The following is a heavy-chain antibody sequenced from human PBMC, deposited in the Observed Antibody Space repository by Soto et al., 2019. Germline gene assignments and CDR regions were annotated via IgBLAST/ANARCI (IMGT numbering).Heavy chain of an antibody. CDR2: ISGSGGST. D-gene: IGHD3-10*01. Sequence: GGSLRLSWAASGFTFSSYAMSWVRQAPGKGLEWVSAISGSGGSTYYADSVKGRFTISRDNSKNTLYLQMNSLRAEDTAVYYCAKASSYYYGSGSYFYYYYMDVWGKGTTVTVSS. CDR1: GFTFSSYA. J-gene: IGHJ6*03. V-gene: IGHV3-23*01. CDR3: AKASSYYYGSGSYFYYYYMDV.